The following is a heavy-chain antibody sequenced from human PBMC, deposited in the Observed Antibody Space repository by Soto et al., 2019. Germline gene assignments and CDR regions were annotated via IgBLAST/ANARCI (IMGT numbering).Heavy chain of an antibody. V-gene: IGHV1-18*04. D-gene: IGHD1-26*01. CDR3: ARMVPWELGFWFDP. CDR1: GYTFTSYY. CDR2: ISAYNGNT. J-gene: IGHJ5*02. Sequence: ASVKVSCKASGYTFTSYYMHWVRQAPGQGLEWMGWISAYNGNTNYAQKLQGRVTMTTDTSTSTAYMELRSLRSDDTAVYYCARMVPWELGFWFDPWGQGTLVTV.